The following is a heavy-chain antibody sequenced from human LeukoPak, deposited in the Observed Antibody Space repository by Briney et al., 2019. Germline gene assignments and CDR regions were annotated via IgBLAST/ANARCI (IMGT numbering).Heavy chain of an antibody. V-gene: IGHV4-59*02. CDR2: IYASGSA. Sequence: SETLSLTCTVSRGSVSGHYWDWIRQPPGKGLEWIGYIYASGSANYHPSLKSRVTISLDTSKNHVSLRLTSVTAEDTAVYYCAREAPGGSGWTYFDYWGRGSLVTVSS. J-gene: IGHJ4*02. CDR3: AREAPGGSGWTYFDY. CDR1: RGSVSGHY. D-gene: IGHD6-19*01.